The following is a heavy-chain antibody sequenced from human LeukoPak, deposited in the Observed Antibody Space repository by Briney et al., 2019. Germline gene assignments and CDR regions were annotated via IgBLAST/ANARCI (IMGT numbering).Heavy chain of an antibody. CDR1: GYTFAGYY. CDR2: INPNSGGT. V-gene: IGHV1-2*02. CDR3: ARDPTYYDFWRGYYTKEGFDP. D-gene: IGHD3-3*01. Sequence: ASVKVSCKASGYTFAGYYMHWVRQAPGQGLEWMGWINPNSGGTNYAQKFQGRVTMTRDTSISTAYMELSRLRSDDTAVYYCARDPTYYDFWRGYYTKEGFDPWGQGTLVTVSS. J-gene: IGHJ5*02.